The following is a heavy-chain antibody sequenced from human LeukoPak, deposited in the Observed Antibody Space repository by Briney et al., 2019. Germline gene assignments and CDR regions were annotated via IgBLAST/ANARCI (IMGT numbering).Heavy chain of an antibody. Sequence: GGSLRLSCVASGFTFSSYDMSWFRQAPGKGLEWVGFIRSKAYGGTTEYAASVKGRFTISRDDSKSIAYLQMNSLKTEDTAVYYCTSAIWFGEFDYYYMDVWGKGTTVTVSS. CDR1: GFTFSSYD. CDR2: IRSKAYGGTT. V-gene: IGHV3-49*03. CDR3: TSAIWFGEFDYYYMDV. D-gene: IGHD3-10*01. J-gene: IGHJ6*03.